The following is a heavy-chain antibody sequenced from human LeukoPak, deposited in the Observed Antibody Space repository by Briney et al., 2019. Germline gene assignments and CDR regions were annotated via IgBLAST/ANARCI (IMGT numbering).Heavy chain of an antibody. CDR2: ISGTGAST. V-gene: IGHV3-23*01. J-gene: IGHJ4*02. Sequence: PGGSLRLSCAASGSGFIFSNYGMRWVRQAPGKGLEWVSAISGTGASTFYADSVKGRFIVSRDNPKKTVHLQMTNLRAEDTGVYYCAKDRRSLVGPTDFDYWGQGTPVTVSS. CDR3: AKDRRSLVGPTDFDY. D-gene: IGHD1-26*01. CDR1: GSGFIFSNYG.